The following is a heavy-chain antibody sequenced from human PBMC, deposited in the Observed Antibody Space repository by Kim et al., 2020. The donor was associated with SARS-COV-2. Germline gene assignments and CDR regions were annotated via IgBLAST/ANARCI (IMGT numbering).Heavy chain of an antibody. J-gene: IGHJ6*02. V-gene: IGHV5-10-1*01. Sequence: YTNYSPSFQGHVTISADKSISTAYLQWSSLKASDTAMYYCARLGDDGMDVWGQGTTVTVSS. CDR2: YT. CDR3: ARLGDDGMDV.